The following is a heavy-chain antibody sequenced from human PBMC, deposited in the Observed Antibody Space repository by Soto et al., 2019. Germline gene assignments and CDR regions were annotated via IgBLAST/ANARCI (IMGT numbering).Heavy chain of an antibody. D-gene: IGHD2-2*01. J-gene: IGHJ4*02. CDR3: ARGQDRSTGGDN. Sequence: QVQLQQWGAGPLKPSESLSLTCAVFGGSFSGYYWTWIRQPPGKGLEWIGELTHDGNINYNPSLKSRVTISVDTSKNQFSLRLSFVTAADTAVYFSARGQDRSTGGDNWAQGTLVTVSS. V-gene: IGHV4-34*01. CDR2: LTHDGNI. CDR1: GGSFSGYY.